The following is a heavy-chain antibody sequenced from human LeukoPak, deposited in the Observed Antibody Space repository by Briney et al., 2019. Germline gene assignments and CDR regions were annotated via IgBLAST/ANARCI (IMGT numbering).Heavy chain of an antibody. CDR1: GFTFSSYG. V-gene: IGHV3-30*18. CDR3: AKDDSNLWHYFDY. CDR2: ISYDGSNK. D-gene: IGHD2-21*01. J-gene: IGHJ4*02. Sequence: GGSLRLSCAASGFTFSSYGMHWVRQAPGKGLEWVAVISYDGSNKYYADSVKGRFTISRDNSKNTLYLQMNSLRAEDTAVYYCAKDDSNLWHYFDYWGQGTLVTVSS.